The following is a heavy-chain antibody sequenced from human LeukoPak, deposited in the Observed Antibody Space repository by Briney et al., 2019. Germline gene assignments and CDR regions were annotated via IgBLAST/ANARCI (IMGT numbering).Heavy chain of an antibody. CDR2: IIPIFGTA. D-gene: IGHD3/OR15-3a*01. Sequence: ASVKVSCKASGGTFCSYAISWVRQAPGQGLEWMGGIIPIFGTANYAQKFQGRVTITTDESTSTAYMELSSLRSEDTAVYYCARGGGFDFWADYYYYMDVWGKGTRSPSP. CDR3: ARGGGFDFWADYYYYMDV. CDR1: GGTFCSYA. J-gene: IGHJ6*03. V-gene: IGHV1-69*05.